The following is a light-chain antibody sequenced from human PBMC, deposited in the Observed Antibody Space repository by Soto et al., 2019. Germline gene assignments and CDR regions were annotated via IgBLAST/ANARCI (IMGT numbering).Light chain of an antibody. J-gene: IGLJ1*01. CDR3: SSYTTTNTLYV. Sequence: QSVLTQPASVSGSPGQSITISCTGSSSDVGAYNYVSWYQHHPGKAPKLMIYEVFIRPSGVSSRFSGSKSGSTASLTISGLQAEDEADYYCSSYTTTNTLYVFGTGTKVTVL. V-gene: IGLV2-14*01. CDR2: EVF. CDR1: SSDVGAYNY.